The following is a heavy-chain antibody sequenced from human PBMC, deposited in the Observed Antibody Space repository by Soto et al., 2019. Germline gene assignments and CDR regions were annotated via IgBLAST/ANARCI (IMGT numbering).Heavy chain of an antibody. CDR3: ARDGGLYYYYMDV. V-gene: IGHV4-59*01. CDR2: IYYSGST. CDR1: ADSISSYY. Sequence: SETLSLTCTVSADSISSYYWSWIRQPPGKGLEWIGYIYYSGSTNYNPSLKSRVTISVDTSKNQFSLKLSSVTAADTAVYYCARDGGLYYYYMDVWGKGATVTVSS. J-gene: IGHJ6*03.